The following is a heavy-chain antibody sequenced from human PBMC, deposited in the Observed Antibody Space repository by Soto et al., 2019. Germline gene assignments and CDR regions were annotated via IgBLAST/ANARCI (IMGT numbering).Heavy chain of an antibody. CDR2: INAGSGNT. CDR1: GYTFSTYT. D-gene: IGHD3-3*02. Sequence: ASVKVSCKAAGYTFSTYTMNWVRQAPGQSLEWMGWINAGSGNTKYSQNFQGRVSITRDTSASTVYMELTGLKSEDTAMYYCARDTETLGPRANDALVIWGQGTMVTVS. CDR3: ARDTETLGPRANDALVI. V-gene: IGHV1-3*01. J-gene: IGHJ3*02.